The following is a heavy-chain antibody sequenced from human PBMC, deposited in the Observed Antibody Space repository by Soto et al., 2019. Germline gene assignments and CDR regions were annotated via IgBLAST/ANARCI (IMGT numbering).Heavy chain of an antibody. J-gene: IGHJ3*02. CDR2: IYYSGST. Sequence: SETLSLTCTVSGGCISSGGYYWSWIRQHPGKGLEWIGYIYYSGSTYYNPSLKSRVTISVDTSKNQFSLKLSSVTAADTAVYYCARDRKGGAYCGGDCYSHAFDIWGQGTMVTVSS. CDR3: ARDRKGGAYCGGDCYSHAFDI. D-gene: IGHD2-21*02. CDR1: GGCISSGGYY. V-gene: IGHV4-31*03.